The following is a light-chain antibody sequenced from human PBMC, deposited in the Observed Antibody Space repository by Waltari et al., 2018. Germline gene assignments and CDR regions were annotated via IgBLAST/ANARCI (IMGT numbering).Light chain of an antibody. CDR1: RGINNY. V-gene: IGKV1-16*01. CDR3: QQYSSNPIT. CDR2: DAS. Sequence: DVQMTQSPSSLSASVGDRVTIPCRAGRGINNYLAWFLQKPGEAPKSLIYDASRLQSGVPSRFSGSGSGTEFTLTISSLQPEDFGNYYCQQYSSNPITFGQGSRLEIK. J-gene: IGKJ5*01.